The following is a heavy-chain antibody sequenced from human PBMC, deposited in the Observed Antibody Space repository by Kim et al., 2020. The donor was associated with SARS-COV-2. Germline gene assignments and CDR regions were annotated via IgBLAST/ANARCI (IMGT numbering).Heavy chain of an antibody. Sequence: GGSLRLSCAASGFTFSSYAMSWVRQAPGKGLEWVSAISGSGGSTYYADSVKGRFTISRDNSKNTLYLQMNSLRAEDTAVYYCAKDQGDCSGGSCYLSYYYYYGMDVWGQGTTVTVSS. CDR2: ISGSGGST. V-gene: IGHV3-23*01. J-gene: IGHJ6*02. D-gene: IGHD2-15*01. CDR3: AKDQGDCSGGSCYLSYYYYYGMDV. CDR1: GFTFSSYA.